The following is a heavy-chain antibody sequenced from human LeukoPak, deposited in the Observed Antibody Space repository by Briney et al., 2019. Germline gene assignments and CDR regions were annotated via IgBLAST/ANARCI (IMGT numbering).Heavy chain of an antibody. Sequence: SGTLSLTCTVSGGSISSSSYYWGWIRQPPGKGLEWIGSIYYSGSTYYNPSLKSRVTISVDTSKNQFSLKLSSVTAADTAVYYCARRPGMDVWGQGTTVTVSS. J-gene: IGHJ6*02. V-gene: IGHV4-39*01. CDR1: GGSISSSSYY. CDR2: IYYSGST. CDR3: ARRPGMDV.